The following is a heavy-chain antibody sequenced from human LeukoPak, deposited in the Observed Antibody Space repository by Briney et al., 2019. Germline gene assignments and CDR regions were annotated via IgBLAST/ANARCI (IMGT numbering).Heavy chain of an antibody. CDR3: ARLGDSSSWFRFNDY. V-gene: IGHV4-34*01. CDR2: INHSGSA. CDR1: GGSFSGYY. D-gene: IGHD6-13*01. Sequence: PSETLSLTCAVYGGSFSGYYWSWIRQPPGKGLEWIGEINHSGSANYNPSLKSRVTISVDTSKNQFSLKLSSVTAADTAVYYCARLGDSSSWFRFNDYWGQGTLVTVSS. J-gene: IGHJ4*02.